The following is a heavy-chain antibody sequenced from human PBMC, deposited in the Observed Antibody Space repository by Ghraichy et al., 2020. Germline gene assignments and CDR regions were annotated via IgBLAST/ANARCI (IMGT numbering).Heavy chain of an antibody. CDR3: AKGSNGPGFDY. CDR1: GFTFSSYG. D-gene: IGHD1-14*01. V-gene: IGHV3-30*18. CDR2: ISYDGSNK. J-gene: IGHJ4*02. Sequence: GGSLRLSCAASGFTFSSYGMHWVRQAPGKGLEWVAVISYDGSNKYYADSVKGRFTISRDNSKNTLYLQMNSLRAEDTAVYYCAKGSNGPGFDYWGQGTLVTVSS.